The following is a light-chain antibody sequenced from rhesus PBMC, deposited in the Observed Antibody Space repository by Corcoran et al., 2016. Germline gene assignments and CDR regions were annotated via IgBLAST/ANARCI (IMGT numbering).Light chain of an antibody. J-gene: IGKJ1*01. Sequence: DIQMTQSPSSLSASVGDRVTITCRASQGISSWLAWYQQQPGKAPKLLIYKASSLQSGVPSRLSGSGSGTDVTLTISSLQHEDVATYYCQQYNSATWTFGQGTKVEIK. CDR2: KAS. V-gene: IGKV1-21*01. CDR3: QQYNSATWT. CDR1: QGISSW.